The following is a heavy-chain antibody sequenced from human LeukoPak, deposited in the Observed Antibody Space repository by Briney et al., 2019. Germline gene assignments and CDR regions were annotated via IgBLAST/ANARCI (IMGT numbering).Heavy chain of an antibody. CDR3: AKGDIVVVPAATFDY. D-gene: IGHD2-2*01. J-gene: IGHJ4*02. CDR2: ISGSGGST. CDR1: GFTFSSYS. V-gene: IGHV3-23*01. Sequence: GGSLRLSCAASGFTFSSYSMSWIRQAPGKGLEWVSAISGSGGSTYYADSVKGRFTISRDNSKNTLYLQMNSLRAEDTAVYYCAKGDIVVVPAATFDYWGQGTLVTVSS.